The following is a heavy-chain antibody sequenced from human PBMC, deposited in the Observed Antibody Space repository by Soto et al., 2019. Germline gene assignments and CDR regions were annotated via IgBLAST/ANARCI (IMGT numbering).Heavy chain of an antibody. CDR1: GGSISSYY. V-gene: IGHV4-59*01. Sequence: PSETLSLTCTVSGGSISSYYWSWIRQPPGKGLEWIGYIYYSGNTNYIPSLKSRVTISVDTSKNQFSLKLSSVTAADTAVYYCARYKSNYYYGMDVWCQGTTVTVS. CDR2: IYYSGNT. D-gene: IGHD1-20*01. J-gene: IGHJ6*02. CDR3: ARYKSNYYYGMDV.